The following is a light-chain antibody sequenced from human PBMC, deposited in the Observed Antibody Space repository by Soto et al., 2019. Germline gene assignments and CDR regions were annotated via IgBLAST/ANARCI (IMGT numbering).Light chain of an antibody. Sequence: QSVLTQPRSVSGSPGQSITISCTGTSSDVGGYNYVSWYQQYPGKAPKLMIYGVTNRPSGVSNRFSGSKTGNTASLTISGLQAEDEAYYYCFSHRSGDSHVFGTGTKVTVL. V-gene: IGLV2-14*01. CDR1: SSDVGGYNY. CDR3: FSHRSGDSHV. J-gene: IGLJ1*01. CDR2: GVT.